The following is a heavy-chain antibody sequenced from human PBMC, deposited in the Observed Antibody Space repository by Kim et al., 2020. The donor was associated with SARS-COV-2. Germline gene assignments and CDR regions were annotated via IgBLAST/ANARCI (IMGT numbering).Heavy chain of an antibody. CDR3: ARGGPGY. Sequence: SETLSLTCAVSGGSISSYHWSWVRQPPGKGLEWIGQINHTGSTNYNPSLKSRVTMSVDTSKKQFSLKLTSVTATDTGVYYCARGGPGYWGQGSLVTVSS. CDR1: GGSISSYH. V-gene: IGHV4-34*01. CDR2: INHTGST. J-gene: IGHJ4*02.